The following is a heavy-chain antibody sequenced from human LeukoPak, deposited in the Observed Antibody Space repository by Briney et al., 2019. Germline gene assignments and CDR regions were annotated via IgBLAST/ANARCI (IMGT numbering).Heavy chain of an antibody. Sequence: GGSLRLSCAASGFTFSSYAMSWVRQAPGKGLEWVSAFSGSGGSTYYADSVKGRFTISRDNSKNTLYLQMDSLRAEDTAVYYCANVPMYYDFWSGYSSHDYWGQGTLVTVSS. CDR2: FSGSGGST. CDR3: ANVPMYYDFWSGYSSHDY. V-gene: IGHV3-23*01. J-gene: IGHJ4*02. CDR1: GFTFSSYA. D-gene: IGHD3-3*01.